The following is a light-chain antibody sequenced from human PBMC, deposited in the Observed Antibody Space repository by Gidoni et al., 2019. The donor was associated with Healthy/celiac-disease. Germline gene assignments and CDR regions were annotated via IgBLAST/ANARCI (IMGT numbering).Light chain of an antibody. Sequence: EIVLTQSPATLSLSPGERATLSCRASQSVSSYLAWYQQKPGQAPRLLIYDASNRATGIPARFSGSGSGTDFTLTISSLEPEDVAVYYCQQRSNWPPRFGQGTKLEIK. V-gene: IGKV3-11*01. CDR1: QSVSSY. J-gene: IGKJ2*03. CDR3: QQRSNWPPR. CDR2: DAS.